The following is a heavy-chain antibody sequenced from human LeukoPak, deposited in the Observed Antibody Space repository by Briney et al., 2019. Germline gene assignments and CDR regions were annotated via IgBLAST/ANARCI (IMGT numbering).Heavy chain of an antibody. Sequence: GESLKISCKGSGYSFTSYWIGWVRQMPGKGLEWMGIIYPGDSDTRYSPSFQGQVTISADKSISTAYLQWSSLKASDTAMYYCAISTTIFGVVMPLTYWGQGTLVTVSS. V-gene: IGHV5-51*01. CDR1: GYSFTSYW. CDR3: AISTTIFGVVMPLTY. J-gene: IGHJ4*02. D-gene: IGHD3-3*01. CDR2: IYPGDSDT.